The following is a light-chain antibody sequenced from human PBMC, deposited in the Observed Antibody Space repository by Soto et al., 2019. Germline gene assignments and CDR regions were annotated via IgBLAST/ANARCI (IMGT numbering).Light chain of an antibody. CDR3: SSYTSSSTYV. V-gene: IGLV2-14*01. Sequence: QSVLTQPASVSGSPGQSITISCTGTSSDVGGYNYVSWHQRHPGKAPKLMVYEVSNRPSGVSNRFSGSKPGNTASLTISGLQAEDEADYYCSSYTSSSTYVFGTGTKVTVL. CDR2: EVS. CDR1: SSDVGGYNY. J-gene: IGLJ1*01.